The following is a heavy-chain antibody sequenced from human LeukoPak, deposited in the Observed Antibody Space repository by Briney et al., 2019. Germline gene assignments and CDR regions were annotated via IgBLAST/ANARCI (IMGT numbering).Heavy chain of an antibody. V-gene: IGHV3-48*03. CDR2: ISSSGSTI. CDR3: AREDIVVVPAAIHYYGMDV. D-gene: IGHD2-2*01. CDR1: GFTFSSYE. Sequence: PGGSLRLSCAASGFTFSSYEMNWVRQAPGKGLEWVSYISSSGSTIYYADSVKGRFTISRDNAKNSLYLQMNSLRAEDTAVYYCAREDIVVVPAAIHYYGMDVWGKGTTVTGSS. J-gene: IGHJ6*04.